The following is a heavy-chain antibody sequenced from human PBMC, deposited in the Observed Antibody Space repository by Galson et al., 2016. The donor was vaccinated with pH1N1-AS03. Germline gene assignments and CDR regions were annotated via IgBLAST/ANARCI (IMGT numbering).Heavy chain of an antibody. J-gene: IGHJ4*02. CDR1: GFPFSGYS. CDR2: ISTSSSSI. D-gene: IGHD6-19*01. V-gene: IGHV3-21*01. CDR3: ARDGPPQGISVAGSFDF. Sequence: SLRLSCAASGFPFSGYSMNWVRQAPGTGLEWVSFISTSSSSIYYADSVKGRFTISRDNAQNLLYLQMNSLRDEDTAVYYCARDGPPQGISVAGSFDFWGQGTLVTVSS.